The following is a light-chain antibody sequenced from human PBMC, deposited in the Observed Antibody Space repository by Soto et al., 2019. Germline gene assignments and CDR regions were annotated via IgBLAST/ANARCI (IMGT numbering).Light chain of an antibody. CDR3: QQRSNWPVA. CDR2: EAS. Sequence: EIVLTQSPASLSLSPGERATLSCRASQSVGSYLAWYQQKPGQAPRLLIYEASTRATGIPARFSGGGSGTDFTLTISSLEPEDFPVYYCQQRSNWPVAFGQGTKVEIK. J-gene: IGKJ1*01. CDR1: QSVGSY. V-gene: IGKV3-11*01.